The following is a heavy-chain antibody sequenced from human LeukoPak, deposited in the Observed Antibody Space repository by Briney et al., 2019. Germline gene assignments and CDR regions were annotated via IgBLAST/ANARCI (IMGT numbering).Heavy chain of an antibody. CDR1: GYTFTSYY. Sequence: ASVMVSCKASGYTFTSYYMHWVRQAPGQGLEWMGIINPSGGSTSYAQKFQGRVTMTRDTSTSTVYMELSSLRSEDTAVYYCARVLCSSTSCYKGAFDIWGQGTMVTVSS. V-gene: IGHV1-46*01. D-gene: IGHD2-2*02. CDR3: ARVLCSSTSCYKGAFDI. J-gene: IGHJ3*02. CDR2: INPSGGST.